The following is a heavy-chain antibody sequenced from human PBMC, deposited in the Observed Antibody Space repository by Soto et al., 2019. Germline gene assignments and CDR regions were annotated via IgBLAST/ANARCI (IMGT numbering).Heavy chain of an antibody. Sequence: EVQLLESGGGLVQPGGSLRLSCAASGFTFSVYAMSWVRQAPGKGLEWVSTFSGSDDSTDYADSVKGRFTITRDNSKNTLYLHMSSLRAEDTAIYYCAKDKFNDAFDLWGQGTMVTVSS. CDR2: FSGSDDST. CDR3: AKDKFNDAFDL. J-gene: IGHJ3*01. V-gene: IGHV3-23*01. CDR1: GFTFSVYA.